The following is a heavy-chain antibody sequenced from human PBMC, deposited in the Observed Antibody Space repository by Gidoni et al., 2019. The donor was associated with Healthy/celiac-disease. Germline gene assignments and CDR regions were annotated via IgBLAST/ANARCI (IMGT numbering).Heavy chain of an antibody. D-gene: IGHD3-22*01. CDR3: TYYYYDSSGYPPRFDY. Sequence: VQLVESVGGLVKPGRSLRLPCTASGFTFGDYAMSWFRQAPGKGLEWVGFIRRKAYGGTTEYAASVKGRFTISRDDSKSIAYLQMNSLKTEDTAVYYCTYYYYDSSGYPPRFDYWGQGTLVTVSS. CDR2: IRRKAYGGTT. J-gene: IGHJ4*02. V-gene: IGHV3-49*05. CDR1: GFTFGDYA.